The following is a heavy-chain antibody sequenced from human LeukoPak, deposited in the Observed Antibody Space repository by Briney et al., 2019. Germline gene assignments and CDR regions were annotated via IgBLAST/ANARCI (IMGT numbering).Heavy chain of an antibody. CDR3: AKSWLRLGGDY. J-gene: IGHJ4*02. V-gene: IGHV3-23*01. CDR1: GFTFGNYA. Sequence: GGPLRLSCAASGFTFGNYAMSWVRQAPGRGREGVSAVSGSGGSTYYADSVQGRFTISRDNSKNTLYLQMNSLRTKDTAVYYCAKSWLRLGGDYWGQGTLVTVSS. D-gene: IGHD5-12*01. CDR2: VSGSGGST.